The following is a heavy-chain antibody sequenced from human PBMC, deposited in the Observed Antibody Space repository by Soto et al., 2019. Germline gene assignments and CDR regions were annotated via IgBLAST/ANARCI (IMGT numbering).Heavy chain of an antibody. D-gene: IGHD6-6*01. CDR3: ARVRGGGLHSISSLALNGMDV. J-gene: IGHJ6*02. Sequence: QVPLVESGGGVVQPGTSLRLSCVASGFAFRNYGIQCIRQAPGKGLAWVAGTTYDGSAKFLADAVKGRFTIARDSSKSTLYVQMNSLRPEDTAVYHCARVRGGGLHSISSLALNGMDVWGQGTTVTVSS. CDR1: GFAFRNYG. V-gene: IGHV3-30*03. CDR2: TTYDGSAK.